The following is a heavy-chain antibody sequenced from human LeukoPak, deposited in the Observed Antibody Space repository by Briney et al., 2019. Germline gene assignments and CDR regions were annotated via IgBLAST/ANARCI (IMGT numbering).Heavy chain of an antibody. J-gene: IGHJ4*02. CDR3: ARDKEFPDGYDFWSGYSYLDY. D-gene: IGHD3-3*01. Sequence: ASVKVSCKASGYTFTGYYMHWVRQAPGQGLEWMGWINPNSGGTNYAQKFQGRVTMTRDTSISTAYMELSRLRSDDTAVYYCARDKEFPDGYDFWSGYSYLDYWGQGTLVTVSS. CDR2: INPNSGGT. CDR1: GYTFTGYY. V-gene: IGHV1-2*02.